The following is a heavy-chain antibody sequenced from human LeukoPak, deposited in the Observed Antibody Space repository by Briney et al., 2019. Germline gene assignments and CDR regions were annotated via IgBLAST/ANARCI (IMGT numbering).Heavy chain of an antibody. CDR1: GFTFSSYG. J-gene: IGHJ3*02. V-gene: IGHV3-30*18. CDR3: AKGHRYDAFDI. CDR2: ISYDGSNK. Sequence: PGGSLRLSCAASGFTFSSYGMHWVRQAPGRGLEWVAVISYDGSNKYYADSVKGRFTISRDNSKNTLYLQMNSLRAEDTAVYYCAKGHRYDAFDIWGQGTMVTVSS.